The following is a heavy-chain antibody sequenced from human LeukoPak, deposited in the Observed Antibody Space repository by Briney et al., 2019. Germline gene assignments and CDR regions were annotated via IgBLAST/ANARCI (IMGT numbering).Heavy chain of an antibody. CDR2: INSDGSST. V-gene: IGHV3-74*01. CDR1: GFTFSSYW. D-gene: IGHD3-3*01. CDR3: ARDRPDGIFGVVIEPDY. Sequence: PGGSLRLSCAASGFTFSSYWMHWVRHAPGKGLVWVSRINSDGSSTSYADSVKGRFTISRDNAKNSLYLQMNSLRAEDTAVYYCARDRPDGIFGVVIEPDYWGQGTLVTVSS. J-gene: IGHJ4*02.